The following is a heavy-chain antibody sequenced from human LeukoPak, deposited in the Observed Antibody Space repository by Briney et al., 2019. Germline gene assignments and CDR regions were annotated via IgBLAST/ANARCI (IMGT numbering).Heavy chain of an antibody. Sequence: PGGSLRLSCAASGSSVADYGMSWVRQAPGKGLEWVSGINWSGESKGYADSVKGRFAISRDNAENALYLQMNSLRAEDTALYYCARDLSASWYSLGYWGRGTLVTVSS. CDR3: ARDLSASWYSLGY. CDR2: INWSGESK. D-gene: IGHD6-13*01. V-gene: IGHV3-20*04. J-gene: IGHJ4*02. CDR1: GSSVADYG.